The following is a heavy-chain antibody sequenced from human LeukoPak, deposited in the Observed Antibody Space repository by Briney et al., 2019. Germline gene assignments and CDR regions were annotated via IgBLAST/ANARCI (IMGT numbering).Heavy chain of an antibody. J-gene: IGHJ4*02. CDR1: GYTFTSYG. CDR3: AYYDSSGYYYFDY. D-gene: IGHD3-22*01. V-gene: IGHV1-69*04. CDR2: IIPILGIA. Sequence: ASVKVSCKASGYTFTSYGISWVRQAPGQGLEWMGRIIPILGIANYAQKFQGRVTITADKSTSTAYMELSSLRSEDTAVYYCAYYDSSGYYYFDYWGQGTLVTVSS.